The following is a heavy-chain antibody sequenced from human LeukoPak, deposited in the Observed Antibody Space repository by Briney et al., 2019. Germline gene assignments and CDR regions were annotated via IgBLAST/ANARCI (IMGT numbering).Heavy chain of an antibody. J-gene: IGHJ4*02. CDR2: SKTDASEK. Sequence: GGSLRLSCETSGFIFSNCWMTWVRQAPGKGLEWVANSKTDASEKYYADSVKGRFTISRDNAKNSLYLQMNSLRAEDTAVYYCARELQSGWFEKGNFDYWGQGTLVTVSS. V-gene: IGHV3-7*01. CDR1: GFIFSNCW. CDR3: ARELQSGWFEKGNFDY. D-gene: IGHD6-19*01.